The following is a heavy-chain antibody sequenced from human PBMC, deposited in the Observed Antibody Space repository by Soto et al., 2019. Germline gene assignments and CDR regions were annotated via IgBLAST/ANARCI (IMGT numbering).Heavy chain of an antibody. CDR3: ARGGITIFGVVTKGWFDP. CDR1: GGSSANYY. CDR2: INYSGST. D-gene: IGHD3-3*01. J-gene: IGHJ5*02. V-gene: IGHV4-34*01. Sequence: PSETLSLTCAVYGGSSANYYWNWIRQPPGKGLEWIGEINYSGSTDYNPSLESRVTISVDTSKNQFSLKLSSVTAADTAVYYCARGGITIFGVVTKGWFDPWGQGTLFTV.